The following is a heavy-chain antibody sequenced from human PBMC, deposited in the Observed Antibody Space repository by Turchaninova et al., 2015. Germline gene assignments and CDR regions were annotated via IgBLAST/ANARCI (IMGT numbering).Heavy chain of an antibody. CDR3: ARDGEGLRGCYFNDY. Sequence: EVRLVGYGGGLVRPGGSVVLFWECPGFTFSRNRMNWVRQAPGKGMEWVAYISNNSGTKYDADNVKGRFTLSRDNARNTLYLQMTSLRGDDTAVYYCARDGEGLRGCYFNDYWGQGTLVTVSS. J-gene: IGHJ4*02. CDR2: ISNNSGTK. CDR1: GFTFSRNR. D-gene: IGHD1-26*01. V-gene: IGHV3-48*01.